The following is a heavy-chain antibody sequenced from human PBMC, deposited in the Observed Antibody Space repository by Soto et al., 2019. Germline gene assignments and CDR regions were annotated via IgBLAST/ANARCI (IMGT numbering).Heavy chain of an antibody. CDR1: GFSVSSDY. V-gene: IGHV3-53*01. D-gene: IGHD2-8*01. Sequence: TGGSLRLSCAISGFSVSSDYLSWVRQAPGKGLEWVSVHYSGGSTYYADSVQGRFTISRDKSNNTLYLQMRRVRAEDTAVYYCARASGIMVAHNYFDFWGQGTLVTVSS. CDR3: ARASGIMVAHNYFDF. CDR2: HYSGGST. J-gene: IGHJ4*02.